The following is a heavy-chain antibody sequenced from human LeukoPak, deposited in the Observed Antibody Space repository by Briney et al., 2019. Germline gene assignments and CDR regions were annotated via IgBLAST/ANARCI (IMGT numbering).Heavy chain of an antibody. D-gene: IGHD3-10*01. CDR2: IYYGGNT. CDR1: GGSISSHY. Sequence: SETLSLTCTVSGGSISSHYWTWIRQSPGKGLEWIGYIYYGGNTNYNPSLKSRVTISIDTSNNQFSLKLKSVTAADTAVYYCARDIMVRGKIDVFDIWGQGTMVTVSS. V-gene: IGHV4-59*11. CDR3: ARDIMVRGKIDVFDI. J-gene: IGHJ3*02.